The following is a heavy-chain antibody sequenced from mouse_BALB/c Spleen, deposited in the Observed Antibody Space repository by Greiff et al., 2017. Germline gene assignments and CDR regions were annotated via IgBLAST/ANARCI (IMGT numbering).Heavy chain of an antibody. D-gene: IGHD3-1*01. CDR1: GFTFSSYA. Sequence: EVKLMESGGGLVKPGGSLKLSCAASGFTFSSYAMSWVRQSPEKRLEWVAEISSGGSYTYYPDTVTGRFTISRDNAKNTLYLEMSSLRSEDTAMYYCARDRGPFAYWGQGTLVTVSA. CDR3: ARDRGPFAY. V-gene: IGHV5-9-4*01. CDR2: ISSGGSYT. J-gene: IGHJ3*01.